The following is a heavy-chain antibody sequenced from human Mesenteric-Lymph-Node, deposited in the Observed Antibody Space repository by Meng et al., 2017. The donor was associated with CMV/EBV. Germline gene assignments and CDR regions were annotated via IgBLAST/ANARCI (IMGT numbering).Heavy chain of an antibody. CDR2: IKSDGSEK. D-gene: IGHD3-16*01. CDR3: SRGHYDPA. CDR1: NFIFNNFW. V-gene: IGHV3-7*04. J-gene: IGHJ1*01. Sequence: GESLKISCAGSNFIFNNFWMNWVRQAPGKGLEWVANIKSDGSEKYYVDSVKGRFTISRDNTKNLLYLQMNSLRVEDTAVYFCSRGHYDPAWGHGTLVTVSS.